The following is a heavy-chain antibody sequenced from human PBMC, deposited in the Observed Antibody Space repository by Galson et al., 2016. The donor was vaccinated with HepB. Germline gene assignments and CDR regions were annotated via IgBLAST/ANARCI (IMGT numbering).Heavy chain of an antibody. Sequence: SLRLSCAASGFTFTSYGFHWVRQAPGRGLDWVAIIYPDGSERYYADSVEGRFTISRDNSKNTVSLQMNSLRAEDTALYYCARGGDPLPGHQFGAFDIWGQGTTVIVSS. CDR1: GFTFTSYG. D-gene: IGHD7-27*01. CDR2: IYPDGSER. V-gene: IGHV3-33*01. CDR3: ARGGDPLPGHQFGAFDI. J-gene: IGHJ3*02.